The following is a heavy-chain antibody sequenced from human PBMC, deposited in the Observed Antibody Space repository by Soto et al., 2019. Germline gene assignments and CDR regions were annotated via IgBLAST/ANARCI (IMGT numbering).Heavy chain of an antibody. Sequence: EVQLLESGGGLVQPGGSLRLSCAASGFTFSSYTMSWVRQAPGKGLEWVSAISGSGGSTYYADSVKGRFTISRDNSKNTLYLQMNSLRAEDTAVYYCAKDMRYFDWLSPDFDYWGQGTLVTVSS. CDR3: AKDMRYFDWLSPDFDY. CDR1: GFTFSSYT. J-gene: IGHJ4*02. V-gene: IGHV3-23*01. CDR2: ISGSGGST. D-gene: IGHD3-9*01.